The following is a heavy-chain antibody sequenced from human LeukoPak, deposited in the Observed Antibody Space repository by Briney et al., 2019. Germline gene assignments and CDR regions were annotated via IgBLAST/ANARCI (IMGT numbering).Heavy chain of an antibody. CDR1: GASISSYY. Sequence: SETLSLTCTVSGASISSYYWSWIRQPPGKGLEYIGYIHYSGSTNYNPSLKSRITMSVETSKNQFSLNLRSVTAADTAVYYCARHYGSGSYPLDYWGQGTLVTVSS. V-gene: IGHV4-59*08. J-gene: IGHJ4*02. D-gene: IGHD3-10*01. CDR2: IHYSGST. CDR3: ARHYGSGSYPLDY.